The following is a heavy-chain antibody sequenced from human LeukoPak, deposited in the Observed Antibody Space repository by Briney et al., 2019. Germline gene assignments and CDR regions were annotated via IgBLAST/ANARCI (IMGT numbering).Heavy chain of an antibody. J-gene: IGHJ4*02. CDR3: ARGDYGDYFYYFDY. CDR1: GGTFSSYA. D-gene: IGHD4-17*01. CDR2: IIPIFGTA. Sequence: SVKVSCKASGGTFSSYAISWVRQAPGQGLEWMGGIIPIFGTANYAQKFQGRVTITTDESTSTAYMELSSLRSEDTAVYHCARGDYGDYFYYFDYWGQGTLVTVSS. V-gene: IGHV1-69*05.